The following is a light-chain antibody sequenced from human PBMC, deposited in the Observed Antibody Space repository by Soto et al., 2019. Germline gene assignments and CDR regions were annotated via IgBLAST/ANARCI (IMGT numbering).Light chain of an antibody. Sequence: DIQMTQSPSTLSASVGDRVTITCRASQSISSWLAWYQQKPWKAPKLLIYKASTLETGVPSRFSGRGSGTEFTLTISGLQPDDIATYYCQQSYSTPITFGQGTRLEI. CDR3: QQSYSTPIT. CDR1: QSISSW. V-gene: IGKV1-5*03. J-gene: IGKJ5*01. CDR2: KAS.